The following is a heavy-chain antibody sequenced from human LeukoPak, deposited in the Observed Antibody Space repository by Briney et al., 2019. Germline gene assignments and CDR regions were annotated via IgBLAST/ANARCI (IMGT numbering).Heavy chain of an antibody. Sequence: GSLRLSCAASGFTFSSYAMSWIRQPPGKGLEWIGEINHSGSTNYNPSLKSRVTISVDTSKNQFSLKLSSVTAADTAVYYCARGSSGFYFWGQGTLVTVSS. D-gene: IGHD3-22*01. CDR2: INHSGST. CDR3: ARGSSGFYF. CDR1: GFTFSSYA. V-gene: IGHV4-34*01. J-gene: IGHJ4*02.